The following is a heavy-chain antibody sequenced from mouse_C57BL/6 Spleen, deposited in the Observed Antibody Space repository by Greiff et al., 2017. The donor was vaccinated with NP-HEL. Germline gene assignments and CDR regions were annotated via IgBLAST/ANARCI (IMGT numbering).Heavy chain of an antibody. Sequence: EVMLVESGGGLVKPGGSLKLSCAASGFTFSDYGLHWVRQAPEKGLACVAYISSVSSTIYYADTVKGRFTISRDNAKNTLFLQMTSLRSEDTAMYYCARGDGYYEDFDYWGQGTTLTVSS. D-gene: IGHD2-3*01. J-gene: IGHJ2*01. CDR3: ARGDGYYEDFDY. CDR1: GFTFSDYG. CDR2: ISSVSSTI. V-gene: IGHV5-17*01.